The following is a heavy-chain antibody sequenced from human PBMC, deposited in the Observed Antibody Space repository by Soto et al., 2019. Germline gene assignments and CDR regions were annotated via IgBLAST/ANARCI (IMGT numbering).Heavy chain of an antibody. J-gene: IGHJ6*02. V-gene: IGHV1-58*01. D-gene: IGHD3-3*01. CDR3: AADPTIYSITIFGVAPGYYGMDV. CDR2: IVVGSGNT. CDR1: GFTFTSSA. Sequence: ASVKVSCKASGFTFTSSAVQWVRQARGQRLEWIGWIVVGSGNTNYAQKFQERVTITRDMSTSTAYMELSSLRSEDTAVYYCAADPTIYSITIFGVAPGYYGMDVWGQGTTGTVSS.